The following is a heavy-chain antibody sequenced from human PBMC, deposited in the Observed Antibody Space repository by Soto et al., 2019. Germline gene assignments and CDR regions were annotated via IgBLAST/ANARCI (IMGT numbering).Heavy chain of an antibody. Sequence: QVQLQESGPGLVKPSETLSLICTVSGGSIRNYFWTWIRQPAGKGLEWIGRIYSSGNTVYNASLKSRVTMSIDMSKNQFSLKLSSMTAADTAVYYCVRDVESPGISGSWGAFDIWSQGTVVTVSS. CDR3: VRDVESPGISGSWGAFDI. D-gene: IGHD1-20*01. CDR2: IYSSGNT. V-gene: IGHV4-4*07. CDR1: GGSIRNYF. J-gene: IGHJ3*02.